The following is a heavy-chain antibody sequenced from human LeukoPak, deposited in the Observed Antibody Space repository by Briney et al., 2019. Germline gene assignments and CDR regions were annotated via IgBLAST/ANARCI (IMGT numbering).Heavy chain of an antibody. V-gene: IGHV1-3*01. J-gene: IGHJ5*02. CDR1: GYTFTSYA. D-gene: IGHD4-23*01. CDR3: ARDRSGTVVTPGRWFDP. Sequence: ASVKVSCKASGYTFTSYAMHWVRQAPGQRLEWVGWINAGNGNTKYSQKFQGRVTITRDTSASTAYMELSSLRSEDTAVYYCARDRSGTVVTPGRWFDPWGQGTLVTVSS. CDR2: INAGNGNT.